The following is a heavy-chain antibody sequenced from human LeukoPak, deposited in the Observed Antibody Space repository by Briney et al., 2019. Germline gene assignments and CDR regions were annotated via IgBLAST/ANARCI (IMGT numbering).Heavy chain of an antibody. J-gene: IGHJ6*04. D-gene: IGHD6-13*01. Sequence: GGSLRLSCAASGFTFSNAWMSWVRQAPGKGLEWVGRIKSKTDGGTTDYAAPVKGRFTISRDDSKNTLYLQMNSLKTEDTAVYYCTTGCHPALAAAGSCGADYYYGMDVWGKGTTVTVSS. CDR1: GFTFSNAW. CDR2: IKSKTDGGTT. CDR3: TTGCHPALAAAGSCGADYYYGMDV. V-gene: IGHV3-15*01.